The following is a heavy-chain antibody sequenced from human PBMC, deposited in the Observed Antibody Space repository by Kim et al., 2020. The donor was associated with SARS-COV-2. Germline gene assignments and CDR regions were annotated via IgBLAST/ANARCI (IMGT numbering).Heavy chain of an antibody. CDR2: IRRKPYAGTT. D-gene: IGHD6-13*01. J-gene: IGHJ4*02. V-gene: IGHV3-49*03. CDR1: GFTFGDYD. Sequence: GGSLRLSCTASGFTFGDYDMSWFRQAPGKGLEWVGLIRRKPYAGTTEYAASVRGRFNISSDDSKGVAYLQMNRLKTEDTAVYYCARELSSTWQNPSYFDFWGQGTLVTVSS. CDR3: ARELSSTWQNPSYFDF.